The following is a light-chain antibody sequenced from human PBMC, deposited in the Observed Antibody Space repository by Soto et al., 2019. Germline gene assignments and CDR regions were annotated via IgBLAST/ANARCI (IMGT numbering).Light chain of an antibody. Sequence: DIQLTQSPSFLSASVGDRVTITCRASQGISSDLAWYQQNLGKAPKLLIYAASTLQNGVPSTFSGSGSGTEFTLTISSLQPEDFGTYYCQQFKIYLIPFSHVTRLEI. CDR2: AAS. CDR1: QGISSD. J-gene: IGKJ5*01. V-gene: IGKV1-9*01. CDR3: QQFKIYLIP.